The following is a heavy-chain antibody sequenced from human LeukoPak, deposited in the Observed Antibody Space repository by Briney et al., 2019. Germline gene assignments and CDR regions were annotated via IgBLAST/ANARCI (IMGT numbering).Heavy chain of an antibody. CDR1: GFTFSSYS. CDR2: ISYDGSNK. D-gene: IGHD5-18*01. Sequence: GGSLRLSCAASGFTFSSYSMNWVRQAPGKGLEWVAVISYDGSNKYYADSVKGRFTISRDNSKNTLYLQMNSLRAEDTAVYYCAKDLDTAMVSYFDYWGQGTLVTVSS. J-gene: IGHJ4*02. CDR3: AKDLDTAMVSYFDY. V-gene: IGHV3-30*18.